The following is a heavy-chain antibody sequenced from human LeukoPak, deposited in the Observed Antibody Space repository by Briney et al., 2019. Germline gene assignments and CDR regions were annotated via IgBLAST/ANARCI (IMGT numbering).Heavy chain of an antibody. V-gene: IGHV2-70*11. CDR3: ARMTKVVTVPDYYYYGMDV. Sequence: SGPALVKPTQTLTLTCTFSGFSLSTSGMCVSWIREPPGKALGWLARIAWDEDKCYSTSLKTRLNISKETSKNQVVLTMTNMDPVDTATYYCARMTKVVTVPDYYYYGMDVWGQGTTVTVSS. CDR2: IAWDEDK. J-gene: IGHJ6*02. CDR1: GFSLSTSGMC. D-gene: IGHD4-23*01.